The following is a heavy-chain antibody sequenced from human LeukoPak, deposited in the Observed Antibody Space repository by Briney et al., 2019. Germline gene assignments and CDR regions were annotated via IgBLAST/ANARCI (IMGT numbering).Heavy chain of an antibody. CDR2: IWYDGSSE. J-gene: IGHJ4*02. CDR1: GFTFSRYG. D-gene: IGHD3-10*01. V-gene: IGHV3-33*01. CDR3: ARPSYDGSGSYYPFDY. Sequence: GGSLRLSCAASGFTFSRYGMDWVRQAPGKGLEWVAVIWYDGSSEYYADSVKGRATISRDNSKNAVYLQLNSLRADDTAVYYRARPSYDGSGSYYPFDYWGQGTLVTVSS.